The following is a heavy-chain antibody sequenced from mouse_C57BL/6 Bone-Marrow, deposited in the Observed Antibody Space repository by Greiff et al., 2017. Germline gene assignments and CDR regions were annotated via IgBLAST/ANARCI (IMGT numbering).Heavy chain of an antibody. V-gene: IGHV1-81*01. Sequence: VQVVESGAELARPGASVKLSCKASGYTFTSYGISWVKQRTGQGLEWIGEIYPRSGNTYYNEKFKGKATLTADKSSSTAYMELRSLTSEDSAVFCCARQVSTTVVDAMDYWGQGTSVTVSS. CDR3: ARQVSTTVVDAMDY. J-gene: IGHJ4*01. D-gene: IGHD1-1*01. CDR1: GYTFTSYG. CDR2: IYPRSGNT.